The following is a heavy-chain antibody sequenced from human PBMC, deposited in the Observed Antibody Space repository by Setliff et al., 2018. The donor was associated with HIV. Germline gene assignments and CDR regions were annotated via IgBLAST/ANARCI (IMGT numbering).Heavy chain of an antibody. D-gene: IGHD3-3*01. J-gene: IGHJ3*02. Sequence: GGSLRLSCAASGFRFSTYWMTWVRQAPGKGLEWVANIKQDGSEKYYVDSVKGRFTLSRDNAKNSLYLQMNSLRAEDTAVYYCARSKTFYDFWGGYYTHGAFKIWGLGTMVTVSS. CDR3: ARSKTFYDFWGGYYTHGAFKI. CDR2: IKQDGSEK. V-gene: IGHV3-7*01. CDR1: GFRFSTYW.